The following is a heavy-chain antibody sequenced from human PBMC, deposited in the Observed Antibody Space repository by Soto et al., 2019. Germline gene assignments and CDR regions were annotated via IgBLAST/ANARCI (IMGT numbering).Heavy chain of an antibody. Sequence: QVQLVESGGGVVQPGRSLRLSCAASGFTFNTYAMHWVRQAPGKGLEWVAVISYDGSKKDYADSVMGRFTISRDNSNKALYLQMDSLRRDDTAIYYCARVARYYDAPDHYLDCWGQGANVTVSS. CDR1: GFTFNTYA. D-gene: IGHD3-16*01. J-gene: IGHJ4*02. V-gene: IGHV3-30-3*01. CDR2: ISYDGSKK. CDR3: ARVARYYDAPDHYLDC.